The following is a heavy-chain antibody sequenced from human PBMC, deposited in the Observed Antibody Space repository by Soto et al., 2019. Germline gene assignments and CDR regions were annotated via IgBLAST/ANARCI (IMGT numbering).Heavy chain of an antibody. CDR1: GYTLNEVA. J-gene: IGHJ5*02. D-gene: IGHD4-17*01. CDR2: FDPDEAET. Sequence: QVQLVQSGAEVKKPGASVKVSCKVSGYTLNEVAMHWVRQAPGKGLEWLGGFDPDEAETIYAQHFQGRDTRTEDTATDTVYMELSSLRSEDTALYFCTTYHGDYNFDHWGQGTLVTVSS. V-gene: IGHV1-24*01. CDR3: TTYHGDYNFDH.